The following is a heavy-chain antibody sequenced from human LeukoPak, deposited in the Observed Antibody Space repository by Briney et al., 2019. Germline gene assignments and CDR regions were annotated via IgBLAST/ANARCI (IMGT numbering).Heavy chain of an antibody. CDR1: GFTFSNSG. V-gene: IGHV3-23*01. Sequence: GGSLRLSCAASGFTFSNSGMNWVRQAPGKGLEWVSTISGSGNSTYYADSVKGRFTSSRDNSKNTLYLQMNSLRAEDTAVYYCAKGAYYADWGQGTLVTVSS. CDR3: AKGAYYAD. D-gene: IGHD3-3*01. CDR2: ISGSGNST. J-gene: IGHJ4*02.